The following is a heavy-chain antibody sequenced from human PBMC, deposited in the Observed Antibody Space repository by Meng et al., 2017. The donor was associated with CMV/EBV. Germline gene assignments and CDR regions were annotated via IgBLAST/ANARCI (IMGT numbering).Heavy chain of an antibody. CDR2: IYPGDSDT. CDR3: ARSPTFTYCGGDCYLAYFDY. CDR1: GYSFTSYC. J-gene: IGHJ4*02. D-gene: IGHD2-21*01. Sequence: KVSCKGSGYSFTSYCIVWVRQMPGKGLEWMGIIYPGDSDTRYSPSFQGQVTISSDKSISTAYLQWSSLKASDTAMYYCARSPTFTYCGGDCYLAYFDYWGQGTLVTVSS. V-gene: IGHV5-51*01.